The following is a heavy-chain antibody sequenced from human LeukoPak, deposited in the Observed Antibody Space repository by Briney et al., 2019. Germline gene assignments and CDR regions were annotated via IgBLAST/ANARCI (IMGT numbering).Heavy chain of an antibody. V-gene: IGHV1-8*01. J-gene: IGHJ6*02. D-gene: IGHD6-13*01. CDR2: MNPNSGNT. CDR3: ARGGGYSSSWSYYYGMDV. CDR1: GYTFTSYD. Sequence: ASVKVSCKASGYTFTSYDINCVRQATGQGLEWMGWMNPNSGNTGYAQKFQGRVTMTRNTSISTAYMELSSLRSEDTAVYYCARGGGYSSSWSYYYGMDVWGQGTTVTVSS.